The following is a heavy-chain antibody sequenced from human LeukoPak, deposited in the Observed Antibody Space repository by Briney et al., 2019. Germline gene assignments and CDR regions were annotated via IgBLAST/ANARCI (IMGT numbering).Heavy chain of an antibody. D-gene: IGHD3-9*01. Sequence: SETLSLTCTVSGGSISSYYWSWIRQPPGKGLEWIGYIYYSGSTNYNPSLKSRVTISVDTSKNQFSLKLSSVTAADTAVYYCARGPEGVTGYVSYYYYMDVWGKGTTVTVSS. CDR3: ARGPEGVTGYVSYYYYMDV. V-gene: IGHV4-59*01. CDR2: IYYSGST. J-gene: IGHJ6*03. CDR1: GGSISSYY.